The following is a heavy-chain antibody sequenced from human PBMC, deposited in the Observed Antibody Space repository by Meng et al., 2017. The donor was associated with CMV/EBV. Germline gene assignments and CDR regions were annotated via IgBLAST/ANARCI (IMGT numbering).Heavy chain of an antibody. J-gene: IGHJ4*02. V-gene: IGHV4-4*07. CDR1: GGSISSYY. D-gene: IGHD6-19*01. CDR2: IYTSGST. Sequence: HVQLQESVPGLWKPSEPLSLTCTVSGGSISSYYWSWIRPPAGKGLEWIGRIYTSGSTNYNPSLKSRVTMSVDTSKNQFSLKLSSVTAADTAVYYCARDSSGWYPHFDYWGQGTLVTVSS. CDR3: ARDSSGWYPHFDY.